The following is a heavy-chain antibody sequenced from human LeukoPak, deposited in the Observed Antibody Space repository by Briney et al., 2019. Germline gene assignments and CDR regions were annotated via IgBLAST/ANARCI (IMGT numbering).Heavy chain of an antibody. CDR2: IYHSGST. J-gene: IGHJ4*02. CDR3: ASALYSSGWYGY. V-gene: IGHV4-39*07. CDR1: GGSITSSSYY. Sequence: SETLSLTCSVSGGSITSSSYYWGWIRQPPGKGLEWIGSIYHSGSTYYNPSLKSRVTISVDTSKNQFSLKLSSVTAADTAVYYCASALYSSGWYGYWGQGTLVTVSS. D-gene: IGHD6-19*01.